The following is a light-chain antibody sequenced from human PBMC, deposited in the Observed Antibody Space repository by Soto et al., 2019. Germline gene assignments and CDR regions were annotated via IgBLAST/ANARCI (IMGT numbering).Light chain of an antibody. V-gene: IGKV3-20*01. CDR1: QSVSSSY. J-gene: IGKJ1*01. Sequence: EDVFSQSVGALSLTPRERATLSCRASQSVSSSYLAWYQQKPGQAPRLLIYGASSRATGIPDRFSGSGSGTDFTLTISRLEPEAFAVYYCQQYDTSPGTCGQGTKLDI. CDR3: QQYDTSPGT. CDR2: GAS.